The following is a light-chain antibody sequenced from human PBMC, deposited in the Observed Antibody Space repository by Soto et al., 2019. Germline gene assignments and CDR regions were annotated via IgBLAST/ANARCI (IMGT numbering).Light chain of an antibody. CDR1: QSISTH. Sequence: DIQMTQSPSSLSASVGDRVTIACRASQSISTHVNWYQHKPGNAPKLLIYAASILQTGVPSRFSGSGSGTLFTLTISSLQPEDFATYYCQQTYSTLPITFGQGTRLDIK. V-gene: IGKV1-39*01. CDR2: AAS. CDR3: QQTYSTLPIT. J-gene: IGKJ5*01.